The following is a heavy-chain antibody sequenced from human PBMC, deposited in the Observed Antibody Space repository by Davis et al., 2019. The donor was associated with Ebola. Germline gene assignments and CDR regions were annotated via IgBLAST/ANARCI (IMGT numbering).Heavy chain of an antibody. J-gene: IGHJ4*02. CDR2: IYSGGTT. CDR3: VRSAGVTGDY. CDR1: GFSVSANY. Sequence: GESLKISCAASGFSVSANYMNWVRQAPGKGLEWVSVIYSGGTTYYADSVKGRFTISRDNPKNTLYLQMNSLRAEDTAVYYCVRSAGVTGDYWGQGTLVTVSS. D-gene: IGHD3-10*01. V-gene: IGHV3-53*05.